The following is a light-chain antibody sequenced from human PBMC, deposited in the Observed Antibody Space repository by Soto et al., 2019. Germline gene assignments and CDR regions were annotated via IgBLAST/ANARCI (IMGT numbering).Light chain of an antibody. CDR1: SNDVGGYDY. CDR3: NSYTSSYTLV. Sequence: QSALTQPASVSGSPGQSITISCSGTSNDVGGYDYVSWYQQHPGKAPKLEIYEVSNRPSWVSNRFSGFKSGNTASLTIAGLQPEDEADYYCNSYTSSYTLVFGGGTKLTV. J-gene: IGLJ2*01. V-gene: IGLV2-14*01. CDR2: EVS.